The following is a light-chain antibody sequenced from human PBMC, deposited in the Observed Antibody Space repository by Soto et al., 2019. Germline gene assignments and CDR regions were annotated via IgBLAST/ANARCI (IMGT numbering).Light chain of an antibody. CDR1: SSNIGNNI. V-gene: IGLV1-44*01. CDR3: AAWDDNMSGIV. Sequence: QSVLTQAPSASGTPGQMVTISCSGRSSNIGNNIVNWYQQLPGTAPKLLIYSDNRRPSGVPDRFSGSKSGTSASLAISGLQSEDEADHYCAAWDDNMSGIVFGIGTKVTVL. J-gene: IGLJ1*01. CDR2: SDN.